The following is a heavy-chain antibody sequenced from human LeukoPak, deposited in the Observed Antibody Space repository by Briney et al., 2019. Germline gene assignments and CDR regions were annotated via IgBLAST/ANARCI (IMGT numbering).Heavy chain of an antibody. CDR2: ISSSGSTI. Sequence: GGSLRLSCAASGFTFSSYEMNWVRQAPGKGLEWVSYISSSGSTIYYADSVKGRFTISRDNAKNSLYLQMNSLRAEDTAVYYCAIYGDSDSFDYWGQGTLVTVSS. V-gene: IGHV3-48*03. CDR3: AIYGDSDSFDY. J-gene: IGHJ4*02. CDR1: GFTFSSYE. D-gene: IGHD4-17*01.